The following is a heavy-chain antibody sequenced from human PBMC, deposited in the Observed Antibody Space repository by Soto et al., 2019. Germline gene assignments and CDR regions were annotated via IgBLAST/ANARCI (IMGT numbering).Heavy chain of an antibody. CDR2: IIPIFGTA. V-gene: IGHV1-69*13. Sequence: GASVKVSCKASGCTFSSYAISWLRQSPGQGLEWMGGIIPIFGTANYAQKFQGRVTITADESTSTAYMELSSLRSEDTAVYYCARAALRFLEWSPYNWFDPWGQGTLVTVSS. J-gene: IGHJ5*02. CDR3: ARAALRFLEWSPYNWFDP. D-gene: IGHD3-3*01. CDR1: GCTFSSYA.